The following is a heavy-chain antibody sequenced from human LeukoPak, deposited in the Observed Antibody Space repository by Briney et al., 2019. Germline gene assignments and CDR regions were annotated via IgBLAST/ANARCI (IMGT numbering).Heavy chain of an antibody. CDR3: ALYHNGVVSSR. V-gene: IGHV1-18*01. CDR2: ISAYNGNT. J-gene: IGHJ4*02. D-gene: IGHD3-3*01. Sequence: ASVKVSCEASGGTFSSYAISWVRQAPGQGLERMGWISAYNGNTNYAQKLQGRVTMTTDTSTSTPYMELRSLRSDDTAVYQCALYHNGVVSSRWGQGTRVTVSS. CDR1: GGTFSSYA.